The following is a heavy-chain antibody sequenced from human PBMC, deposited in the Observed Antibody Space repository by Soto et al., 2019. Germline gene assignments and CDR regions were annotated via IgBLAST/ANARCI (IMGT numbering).Heavy chain of an antibody. CDR1: GGTFSSYA. CDR2: IIPIFGTA. D-gene: IGHD3-9*01. CDR3: ARVSRDCDILTDPELGSLNWFDP. Sequence: ASVKVSCKASGGTFSSYAISWVRQAPGQGLEWMGGIIPIFGTANYAQKFQGRVTITADESTSTAYMELRSLRSDDTAVYYCARVSRDCDILTDPELGSLNWFDPWGQGTLVTSPQ. J-gene: IGHJ5*02. V-gene: IGHV1-69*13.